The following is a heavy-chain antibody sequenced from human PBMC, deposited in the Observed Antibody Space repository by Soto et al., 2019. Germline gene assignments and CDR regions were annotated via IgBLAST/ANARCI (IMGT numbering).Heavy chain of an antibody. J-gene: IGHJ4*02. V-gene: IGHV3-21*01. CDR2: ISPTSEYI. D-gene: IGHD3-22*01. CDR3: ARKNSCADSGYYDY. Sequence: GGSLRLSCAASGFSFSRHSMNWVRQAPGKGLEWVSSISPTSEYIYHADSVKGRFTISRDNAKNSLYLQMDSLRADDTAVYYCARKNSCADSGYYDYRGQGSLVTVSS. CDR1: GFSFSRHS.